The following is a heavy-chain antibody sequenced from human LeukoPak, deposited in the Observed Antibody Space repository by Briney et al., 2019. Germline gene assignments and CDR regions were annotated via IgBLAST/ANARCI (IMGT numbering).Heavy chain of an antibody. D-gene: IGHD3-10*01. CDR3: ARANYYGSGSRDYYYYMDV. J-gene: IGHJ6*03. CDR1: GGTFSSYA. V-gene: IGHV1-69*13. CDR2: IIPIFGTA. Sequence: GASVKVSCKASGGTFSSYAISWVRQAPGQGLEWMGGIIPIFGTANYAQKFQGRVTITADESTSTAYMELSSLRSEDTAVYYCARANYYGSGSRDYYYYMDVWGKGTTVTISS.